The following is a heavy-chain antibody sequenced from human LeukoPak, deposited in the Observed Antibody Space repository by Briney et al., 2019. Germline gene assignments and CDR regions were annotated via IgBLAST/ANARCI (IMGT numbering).Heavy chain of an antibody. CDR3: ARYVWGSYPTFEDY. J-gene: IGHJ4*02. V-gene: IGHV4-59*01. D-gene: IGHD3-16*02. Sequence: SETLSLTCTVSGGSISSCYWSWIRQPPGKGLESIAYIYYSGSTDYNPSLKSRVTISVDKSNNQFSLKLSSVTAADTAVYYCARYVWGSYPTFEDYWGQGTLVTVSS. CDR1: GGSISSCY. CDR2: IYYSGST.